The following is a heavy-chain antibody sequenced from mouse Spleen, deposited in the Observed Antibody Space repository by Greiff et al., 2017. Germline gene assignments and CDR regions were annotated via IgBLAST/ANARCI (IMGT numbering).Heavy chain of an antibody. CDR3: ARRGDSSGYVGWFAY. V-gene: IGHV1-42*01. CDR2: INPSTGGT. J-gene: IGHJ3*01. CDR1: GYSFTGYY. D-gene: IGHD3-2*01. Sequence: VQLQQSGPELVKPGASVKISCKASGYSFTGYYMNWVKQSPEKSLEWIGEINPSTGGTTYNQKFKAKATLTVDKSSSTAYMQLKSLTSEDSAVYYCARRGDSSGYVGWFAYWGQGTLVTVSA.